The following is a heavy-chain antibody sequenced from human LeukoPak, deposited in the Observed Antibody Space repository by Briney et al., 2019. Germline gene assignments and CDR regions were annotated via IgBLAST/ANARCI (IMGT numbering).Heavy chain of an antibody. CDR1: GFTFSSYG. V-gene: IGHV3-30*18. CDR3: AKSPVRSSGYYRDDYFDY. J-gene: IGHJ4*02. D-gene: IGHD3-22*01. CDR2: ISYDGSNK. Sequence: PGGSLRLSCAASGFTFSSYGMHWVRQAPGKGLEWVAVISYDGSNKYYADSVKGRFTISRDNSKNTVYLQMNSLRAEDTAVYYCAKSPVRSSGYYRDDYFDYWGQGTLVTVSS.